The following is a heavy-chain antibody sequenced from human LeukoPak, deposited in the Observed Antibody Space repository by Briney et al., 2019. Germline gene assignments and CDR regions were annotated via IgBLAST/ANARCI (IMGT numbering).Heavy chain of an antibody. CDR2: ISAYNGNT. D-gene: IGHD3-22*01. J-gene: IGHJ5*02. CDR3: ARDQRGYYDSSGYYYPWFDP. V-gene: IGHV1-18*01. Sequence: ALVEVSCKASGCTLTSYGISWVRQAPGQGLECMGLISAYNGNTNYAQKLQGRVIMTTDTSTSTAYMELRSLRSDDTAVYYCARDQRGYYDSSGYYYPWFDPWGQGTLVTVSS. CDR1: GCTLTSYG.